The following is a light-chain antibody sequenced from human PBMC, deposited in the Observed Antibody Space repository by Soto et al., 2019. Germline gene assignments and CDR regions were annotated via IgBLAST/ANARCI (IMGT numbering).Light chain of an antibody. J-gene: IGKJ1*01. CDR2: GAS. Sequence: DIQMTQSPSSLSASVGDRVSMSCRASQAIGTSLNWYQQKSGKAPQVLIYGASTLQGGMPSRFSGSGSGTDFTLTITSLQPEDFAPYFCQHNYSTPPTFGQGTKVETK. CDR3: QHNYSTPPT. CDR1: QAIGTS. V-gene: IGKV1-39*01.